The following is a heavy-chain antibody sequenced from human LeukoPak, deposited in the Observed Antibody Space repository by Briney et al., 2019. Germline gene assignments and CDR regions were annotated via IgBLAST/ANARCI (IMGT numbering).Heavy chain of an antibody. D-gene: IGHD6-6*01. J-gene: IGHJ6*02. V-gene: IGHV1-2*02. CDR3: ASTSSQEGMDV. CDR1: GYTFTGYY. Sequence: GASVKVSCKASGYTFTGYYMHWVRQAPGQGLEWVGWINPNTGGTNYAQRFQGRVTMTRDTSISTAYMELSRLSSDDPAIYYCASTSSQEGMDVWGQGTTVTVSS. CDR2: INPNTGGT.